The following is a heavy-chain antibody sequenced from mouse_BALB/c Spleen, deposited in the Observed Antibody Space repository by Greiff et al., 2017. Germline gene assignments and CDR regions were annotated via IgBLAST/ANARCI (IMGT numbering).Heavy chain of an antibody. Sequence: VKLQESGAELVRPGSSVKISCKASGYAFSSYWMNWVKQRPGQGLEWIGQIYPGDGDTNYNGKFKGKATLTADKSSSTAYMQLSSLTSEDSAVYFCARGETGTGYFDYWGQGTTLTVSS. V-gene: IGHV1-80*01. CDR2: IYPGDGDT. CDR3: ARGETGTGYFDY. J-gene: IGHJ2*01. D-gene: IGHD4-1*01. CDR1: GYAFSSYW.